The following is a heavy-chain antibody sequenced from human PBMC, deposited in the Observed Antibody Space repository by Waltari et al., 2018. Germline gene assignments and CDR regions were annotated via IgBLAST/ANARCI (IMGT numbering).Heavy chain of an antibody. V-gene: IGHV1-69*06. CDR1: GGTFSSYA. J-gene: IGHJ2*01. Sequence: QVQLVQSGAEVKKPGSSVKVSCKASGGTFSSYAISWVRHAPGQGLEWMGGIIPIFGTANYAQKFQGRVTITADKSTSTAYMELSSLRSEDTAVYYCAVREAVEMATIPDFDLWGRGTLVTVSS. D-gene: IGHD5-12*01. CDR2: IIPIFGTA. CDR3: AVREAVEMATIPDFDL.